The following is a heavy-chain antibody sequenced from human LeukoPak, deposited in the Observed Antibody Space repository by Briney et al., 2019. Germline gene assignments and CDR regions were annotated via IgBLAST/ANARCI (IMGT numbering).Heavy chain of an antibody. J-gene: IGHJ6*03. D-gene: IGHD3-9*01. CDR2: IYSGGST. CDR3: ARFSAGLRYFYYYYYMDV. CDR1: GFTVSSNY. V-gene: IGHV3-66*01. Sequence: PGGSLRLSCAASGFTVSSNYMSWARQAPGKGLEWVSVIYSGGSTYYADSVKGRFTISRDNSKNTLYLQMNSLRAEDTAVYYCARFSAGLRYFYYYYYMDVWGKGTTVTISS.